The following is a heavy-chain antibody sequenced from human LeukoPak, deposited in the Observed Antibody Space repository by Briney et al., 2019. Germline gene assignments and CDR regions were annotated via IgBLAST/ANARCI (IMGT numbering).Heavy chain of an antibody. CDR3: ARLSPLVGYCSGGSCEDY. D-gene: IGHD2-15*01. Sequence: SVKVSCTASGGTFSSYAISWVRQAPGQGLEWMGGIIPIFGTANYAQKFQGRVTITADESTSTAYMELSSLRSEDTAVYYCARLSPLVGYCSGGSCEDYWGQGTLVTVSS. CDR1: GGTFSSYA. J-gene: IGHJ4*02. V-gene: IGHV1-69*13. CDR2: IIPIFGTA.